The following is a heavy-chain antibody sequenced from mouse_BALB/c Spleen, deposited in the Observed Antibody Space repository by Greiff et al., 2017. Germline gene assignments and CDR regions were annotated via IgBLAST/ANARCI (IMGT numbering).Heavy chain of an antibody. V-gene: IGHV1S137*01. CDR1: GYTFTDYA. CDR2: ISTYYGDA. J-gene: IGHJ4*01. Sequence: QVQLQQSGAELVRPGVSVKISCKGSGYTFTDYAMHWVKQSHAKSLEWIGVISTYYGDASYNQKFKGKATMTVDKSSSTAYMELARLTSEDSAIYYCARRGVITAAYAMDYWGQGTSVTVSA. CDR3: ARRGVITAAYAMDY. D-gene: IGHD2-4*01.